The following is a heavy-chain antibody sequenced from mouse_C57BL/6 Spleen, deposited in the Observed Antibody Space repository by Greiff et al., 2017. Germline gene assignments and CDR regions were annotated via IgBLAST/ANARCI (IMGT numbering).Heavy chain of an antibody. J-gene: IGHJ3*01. CDR3: TRDLAGWFAY. CDR1: GFTFSSYA. D-gene: IGHD6-1*01. Sequence: EVQLVESGEGLVKPGGSLKLSCAASGFTFSSYAMSWVRQTPEKRLAWVAYISSGGDYIYYADAVKGRFTISRDNARNTLYLQMSSLKSEDTAMYYCTRDLAGWFAYWGQGTLVTVSA. V-gene: IGHV5-9-1*02. CDR2: ISSGGDYI.